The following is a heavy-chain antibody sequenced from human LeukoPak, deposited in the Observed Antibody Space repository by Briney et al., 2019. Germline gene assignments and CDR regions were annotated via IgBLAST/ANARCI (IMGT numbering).Heavy chain of an antibody. J-gene: IGHJ4*02. Sequence: GGSLNLSVAASGFTFEAISWNGVRQAQGKGLEWVSSISSSSSYIYYAASVKGRFTISRDDAKNSLYLQMNSLRAEDTAVYYCAEVNTDWGQGTLVTVSS. V-gene: IGHV3-21*01. D-gene: IGHD3-22*01. CDR1: GFTFEAIS. CDR3: AEVNTD. CDR2: ISSSSSYI.